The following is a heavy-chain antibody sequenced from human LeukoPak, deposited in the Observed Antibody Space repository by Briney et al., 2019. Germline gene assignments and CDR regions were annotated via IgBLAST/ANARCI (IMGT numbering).Heavy chain of an antibody. CDR3: GSNGATVVTPLRY. J-gene: IGHJ4*02. CDR1: GFTFSSYW. CDR2: IKQDGSEK. D-gene: IGHD4-23*01. V-gene: IGHV3-7*01. Sequence: PGGSLRLSCAASGFTFSSYWMSWVRQAPGKGLERVANIKQDGSEKYYVDSVKGRFTISRDNAKNSLYLQMNSLRAEDTAVYYCGSNGATVVTPLRYWGQGTLVTVSS.